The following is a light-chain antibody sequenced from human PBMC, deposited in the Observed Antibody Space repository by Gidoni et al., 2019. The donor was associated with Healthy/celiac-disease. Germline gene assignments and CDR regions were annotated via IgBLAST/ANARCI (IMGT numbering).Light chain of an antibody. CDR3: QQRSNWPPYT. CDR2: DAS. J-gene: IGKJ4*01. CDR1: QSVSSY. V-gene: IGKV3-11*01. Sequence: EIVLTQSPATLSLSPVERATLSCRASQSVSSYLAWYQQKPGQAPRLLIYDASTRATGIPARFSGSGSGTDFTLTISSLEPEDFAVYYCQQRSNWPPYTFGGGTKVEIK.